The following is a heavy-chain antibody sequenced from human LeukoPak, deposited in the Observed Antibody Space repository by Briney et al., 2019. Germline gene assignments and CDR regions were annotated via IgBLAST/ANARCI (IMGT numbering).Heavy chain of an antibody. J-gene: IGHJ4*02. CDR3: ARGLRPTYCGGDCYFSSAIDY. D-gene: IGHD2-21*02. Sequence: PSETLSLTCTVSGGSISSSSYYWGWIRQPPGKGLEWIGSIYYSGSTYYNPSLKSRVTISVDTSKNQFSLKLSSVTAADTAVYYCARGLRPTYCGGDCYFSSAIDYWGQGTLVTVSS. V-gene: IGHV4-39*07. CDR2: IYYSGST. CDR1: GGSISSSSYY.